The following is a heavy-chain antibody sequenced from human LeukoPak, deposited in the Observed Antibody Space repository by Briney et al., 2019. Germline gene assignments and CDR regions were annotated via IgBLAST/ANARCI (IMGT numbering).Heavy chain of an antibody. Sequence: GRSLRLSCAASGFTFDDYAMHWVRQAPGKGLEWVSGISWNSGSIGYADSVKGRFTISRDNAKNSLYLQMNSLRAEDTALYYCAKDAGYSGYVKAFDIWGQGTMVTVSS. J-gene: IGHJ3*02. V-gene: IGHV3-9*01. CDR2: ISWNSGSI. CDR3: AKDAGYSGYVKAFDI. CDR1: GFTFDDYA. D-gene: IGHD5-12*01.